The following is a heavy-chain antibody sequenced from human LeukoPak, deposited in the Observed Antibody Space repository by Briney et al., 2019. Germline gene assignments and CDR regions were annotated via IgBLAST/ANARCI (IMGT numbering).Heavy chain of an antibody. V-gene: IGHV4-39*07. CDR3: ARDQSYYDSSGPYYFDY. Sequence: PSETLSLTCTVSGGSISSSSYYWGWIRQPPGKGLEWIGSIYYSGSTYYNPSLKSRVTISVNTSKNQFSLKLSSVPAADTAVYYCARDQSYYDSSGPYYFDYWGQGTLVTVSS. CDR1: GGSISSSSYY. D-gene: IGHD3-22*01. J-gene: IGHJ4*02. CDR2: IYYSGST.